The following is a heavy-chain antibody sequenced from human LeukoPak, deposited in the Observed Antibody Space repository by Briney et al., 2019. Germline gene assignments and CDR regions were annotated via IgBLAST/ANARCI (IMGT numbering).Heavy chain of an antibody. CDR2: INHSGST. Sequence: SETLSLTCAVYGGSFSGYYWSWIRQPPGKGLEWIGEINHSGSTNYNPSLKSRVTISVDTSKNQFSLKLRSVTAADTAVYYCARHVWLQPFDYWGQGTLVTVSS. J-gene: IGHJ4*02. CDR3: ARHVWLQPFDY. D-gene: IGHD3-9*01. CDR1: GGSFSGYY. V-gene: IGHV4-34*01.